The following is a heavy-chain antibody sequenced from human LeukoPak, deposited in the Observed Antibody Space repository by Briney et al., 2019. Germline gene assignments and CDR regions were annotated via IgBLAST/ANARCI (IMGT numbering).Heavy chain of an antibody. J-gene: IGHJ4*02. CDR2: ISPSGDAT. V-gene: IGHV3-23*01. D-gene: IGHD3-22*01. CDR1: GFIFSSHG. Sequence: GGTLRLSFSASGFIFSSHGMNWVRQAPGKGLELVSGISPSGDATFYADSVKGRFTISRDNSKNTVYRQMDSLRFEDAAVYYCTRGGVTMIVVVSSYWGQGTLVTVSS. CDR3: TRGGVTMIVVVSSY.